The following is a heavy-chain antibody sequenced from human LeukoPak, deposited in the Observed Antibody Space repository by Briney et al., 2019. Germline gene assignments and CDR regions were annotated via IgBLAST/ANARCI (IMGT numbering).Heavy chain of an antibody. CDR2: IKQDGSEK. J-gene: IGHJ4*02. CDR3: ARESGPSSSYAIFGVVLDY. D-gene: IGHD3-3*01. V-gene: IGHV3-7*01. CDR1: GGSISSSNW. Sequence: PSGTLSLTCAVSGGSISSSNWWSWVRQPPGKGLEWVANIKQDGSEKYYVDSVKGRFTISRDNAKNSLYLQMNSLRAEDTAVYYCARESGPSSSYAIFGVVLDYWGQGTLVTVSS.